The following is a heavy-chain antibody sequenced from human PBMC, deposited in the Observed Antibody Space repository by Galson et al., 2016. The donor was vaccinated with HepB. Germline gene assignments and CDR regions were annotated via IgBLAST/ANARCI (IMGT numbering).Heavy chain of an antibody. CDR3: ARGAYSSFDI. V-gene: IGHV6-1*01. J-gene: IGHJ3*02. D-gene: IGHD2-15*01. CDR1: GGSVSNNHVA. CDR2: THRGSN. Sequence: CAISGGSVSNNHVAWNWIRQSPSRGLEWLGRTHRGSNQYAASMRGRIATNSDTSTNQFSLQLSSVTPEDTGLYYCARGAYSSFDIWGQGTMVTVSS.